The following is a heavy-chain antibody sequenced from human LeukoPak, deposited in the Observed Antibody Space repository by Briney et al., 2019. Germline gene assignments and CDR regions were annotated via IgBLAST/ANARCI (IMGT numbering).Heavy chain of an antibody. D-gene: IGHD1-26*01. J-gene: IGHJ4*02. CDR1: GFTFSSYS. V-gene: IGHV3-48*04. CDR2: ISDSISSNI. Sequence: GGSLRLSCAASGFTFSSYSMNWVRQAPGKGLEWLSYISDSISSNIIYADSVKGRFTISRNNAKNSLYLQMISLRVEDTAVYYCARDREGYYFDYWGQGTLVTVSS. CDR3: ARDREGYYFDY.